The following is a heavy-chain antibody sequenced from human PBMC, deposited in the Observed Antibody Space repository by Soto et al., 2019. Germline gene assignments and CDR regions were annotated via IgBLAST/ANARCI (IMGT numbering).Heavy chain of an antibody. Sequence: EVQLVESGGGLIQPGGSLRLSCAASGFTVSSNYMSWVRHAPGKGLEWVSVIYSGGSTYYADSVKGRFTISRDNSKNTLSLQMNSLRAEDTAVYYCARGNSGSPRNFDYWGQGTLVTVSS. CDR3: ARGNSGSPRNFDY. CDR2: IYSGGST. D-gene: IGHD1-26*01. CDR1: GFTVSSNY. V-gene: IGHV3-53*01. J-gene: IGHJ4*02.